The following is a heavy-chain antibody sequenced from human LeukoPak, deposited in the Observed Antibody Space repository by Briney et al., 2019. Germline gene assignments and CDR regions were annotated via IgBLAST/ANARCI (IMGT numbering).Heavy chain of an antibody. V-gene: IGHV3-7*01. Sequence: GGSLRLSCAASGFTFSSYWMSWVRQAPGKRLEWVANIKQDGSEKDYVDSVKGRFTISRDNAKNSLYLQMNSLRVEDTAVYYCGRHGGAFEMWGQGTMVTVPS. J-gene: IGHJ3*02. CDR3: GRHGGAFEM. CDR1: GFTFSSYW. CDR2: IKQDGSEK.